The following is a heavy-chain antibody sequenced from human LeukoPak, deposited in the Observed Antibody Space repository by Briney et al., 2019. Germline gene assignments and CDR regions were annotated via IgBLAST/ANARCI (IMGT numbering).Heavy chain of an antibody. Sequence: PGGSLRLSCAASGFTFRTYGMHWVRQAPGKGLEWVAVISYDGRNEYYADSVKGRFTISRDNSENTLYLQMNGLKPEDAAVYYCAKDPLPQSASYPGDYWGQGTLVTVSS. V-gene: IGHV3-30*18. D-gene: IGHD1-26*01. CDR2: ISYDGRNE. CDR3: AKDPLPQSASYPGDY. J-gene: IGHJ4*02. CDR1: GFTFRTYG.